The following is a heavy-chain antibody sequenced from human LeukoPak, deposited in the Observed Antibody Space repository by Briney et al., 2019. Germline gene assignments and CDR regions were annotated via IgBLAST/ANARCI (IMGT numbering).Heavy chain of an antibody. D-gene: IGHD4-17*01. CDR1: GFTVSSNY. CDR2: IYSGGST. V-gene: IGHV3-53*01. CDR3: AREDDYGDPGFYI. J-gene: IGHJ3*02. Sequence: PGGSLRLSCAASGFTVSSNYMSWVRQAPGKGLEWVSVIYSGGSTYYADSVKGRFTISRDDSKNTLYLQMNSLRAEDTAVYYCAREDDYGDPGFYIWGQGTMVTVSS.